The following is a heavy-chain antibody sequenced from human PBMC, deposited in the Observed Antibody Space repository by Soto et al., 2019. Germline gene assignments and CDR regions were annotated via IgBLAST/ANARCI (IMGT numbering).Heavy chain of an antibody. Sequence: SETLSLTCAVYGGSFSGYYWSWIRQPPGKGLEWIGEINHSGSTNYNPSLKSRVTISVDTSKNQFSLKLSSVTAADTAVYYCARGGNCSGGSCYTVENAFDIWGQGTMVTVSS. CDR3: ARGGNCSGGSCYTVENAFDI. CDR2: INHSGST. J-gene: IGHJ3*02. D-gene: IGHD2-15*01. V-gene: IGHV4-34*01. CDR1: GGSFSGYY.